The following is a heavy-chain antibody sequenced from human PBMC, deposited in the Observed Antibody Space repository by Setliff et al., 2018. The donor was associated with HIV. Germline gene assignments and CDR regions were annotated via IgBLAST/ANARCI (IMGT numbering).Heavy chain of an antibody. CDR2: IKQDGSEK. V-gene: IGHV3-7*03. CDR1: GFTFRSYW. Sequence: SCAASGFTFRSYWMSWVRQAPGKGLEWVANIKQDGSEKYYVDSVKGRFTISRDNAKNSLYLQMNSLRAEDTAVYYCAREVGSHWGADYWGQGTLVTVSS. CDR3: AREVGSHWGADY. J-gene: IGHJ4*02. D-gene: IGHD1-26*01.